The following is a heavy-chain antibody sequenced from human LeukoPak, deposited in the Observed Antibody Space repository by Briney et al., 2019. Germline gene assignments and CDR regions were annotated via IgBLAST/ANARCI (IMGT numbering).Heavy chain of an antibody. CDR1: GFTFSSYS. J-gene: IGHJ4*02. CDR2: ISSSSSTI. Sequence: GESLRLSCAASGFTFSSYSMNWVRQAPGKGLEWVSYISSSSSTIYYADSVKGRFTISRDNAKNSLYLQMNSLRAEDTAVYYCAREWGIQLWSGGFSGDYWGQGTLVTVSS. V-gene: IGHV3-48*01. CDR3: AREWGIQLWSGGFSGDY. D-gene: IGHD5-18*01.